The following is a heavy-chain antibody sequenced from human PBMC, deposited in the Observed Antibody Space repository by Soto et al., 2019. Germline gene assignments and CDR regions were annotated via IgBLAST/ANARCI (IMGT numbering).Heavy chain of an antibody. Sequence: ASVKVSCKASGYTFTGNYLHWVRQAPGQGLEWMALINPTTGGTNYAQKFQGRVTMTWDTSISTAYMELSTLRSDDTAIYYCARGYCSSSGCSDYFDFWGQGTLVTVSS. CDR1: GYTFTGNY. D-gene: IGHD2-2*01. V-gene: IGHV1-2*02. CDR2: INPTTGGT. CDR3: ARGYCSSSGCSDYFDF. J-gene: IGHJ4*02.